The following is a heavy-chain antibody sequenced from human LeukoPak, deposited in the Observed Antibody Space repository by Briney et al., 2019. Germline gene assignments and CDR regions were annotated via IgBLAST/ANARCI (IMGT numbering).Heavy chain of an antibody. CDR2: ISYDGSNK. V-gene: IGHV3-30*03. D-gene: IGHD5-18*01. CDR1: GFTFSSYW. Sequence: GGSLRLSCAASGFTFSSYWMSWVRQAPGKGLEWVAVISYDGSNKYYADSVKGRFTISRDNSKNTLYLQMNSLRAEDTAVYYCAREATNSYTAMVLSWGQGTLVTVSS. J-gene: IGHJ5*02. CDR3: AREATNSYTAMVLS.